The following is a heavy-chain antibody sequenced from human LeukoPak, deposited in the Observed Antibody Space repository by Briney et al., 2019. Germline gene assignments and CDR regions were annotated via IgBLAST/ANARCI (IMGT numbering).Heavy chain of an antibody. CDR3: ARDRYYYDSSGYFLFGY. CDR1: GGTFSSYA. CDR2: IIPIFGSA. Sequence: SVKVSCKASGGTFSSYAISWVRQAPGQGLEWMGGIIPIFGSANYAQKFQGRVTITADESTSTAYMEPSSLRSEDTAVYYCARDRYYYDSSGYFLFGYWGQGTLVTVSS. D-gene: IGHD3-22*01. J-gene: IGHJ4*02. V-gene: IGHV1-69*01.